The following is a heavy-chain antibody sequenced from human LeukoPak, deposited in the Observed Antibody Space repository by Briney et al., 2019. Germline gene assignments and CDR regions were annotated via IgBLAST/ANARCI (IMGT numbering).Heavy chain of an antibody. J-gene: IGHJ3*02. CDR3: ARESGDIVVVPAAIPHAFDI. D-gene: IGHD2-2*01. Sequence: PGRSLRLSCAASGFSFSSYGMHWVRQAPGKGLEWVAFIWYDGSNKYYADSVKGRFTISRDNSKNTLYLQMNSLRAEDTAVYYCARESGDIVVVPAAIPHAFDIWGQGTMVTVSS. V-gene: IGHV3-33*01. CDR2: IWYDGSNK. CDR1: GFSFSSYG.